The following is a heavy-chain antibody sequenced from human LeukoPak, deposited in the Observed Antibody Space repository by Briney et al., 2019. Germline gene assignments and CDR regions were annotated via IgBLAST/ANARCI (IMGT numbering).Heavy chain of an antibody. J-gene: IGHJ4*02. Sequence: GGSLRLSCAASGFTFSTYWMAWVRQAPGKGLEWVANIKGDESARHQADSVKGRFTISRDNAKKSVYLQMSSLRGEDTAVYYCARDVGGSLDYWGQGTPGAVSS. CDR1: GFTFSTYW. CDR2: IKGDESAR. V-gene: IGHV3-7*01. D-gene: IGHD1-26*01. CDR3: ARDVGGSLDY.